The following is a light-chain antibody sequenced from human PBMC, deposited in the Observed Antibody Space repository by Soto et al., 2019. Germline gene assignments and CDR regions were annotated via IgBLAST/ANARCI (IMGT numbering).Light chain of an antibody. V-gene: IGLV1-47*01. Sequence: QSVLTQPPSASGTPGQRVTISCSGSSSNIGSNYVYSYQQLPGTAPKHLIYRNNQRPSGVPDRFSGSTSGTSASLAISGLRSEDEADYYCESWDDSLSGRGVFGGGTKLTVL. J-gene: IGLJ2*01. CDR2: RNN. CDR1: SSNIGSNY. CDR3: ESWDDSLSGRGV.